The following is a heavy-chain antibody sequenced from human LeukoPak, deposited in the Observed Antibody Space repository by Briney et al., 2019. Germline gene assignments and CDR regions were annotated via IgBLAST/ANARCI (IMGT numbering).Heavy chain of an antibody. CDR2: IYPGDSGA. CDR1: GCLFTNYW. Sequence: GGALDLSCQCSGCLFTNYWIVWVRQLPGKRLGRVVVIYPGDSGARYSPSFQGQVTISADKSISTAYLPWSSLKASDTAMYYCARRSGYNLGRDWFDRWGQGTLVTASS. V-gene: IGHV5-51*03. J-gene: IGHJ5*02. CDR3: ARRSGYNLGRDWFDR. D-gene: IGHD5-12*01.